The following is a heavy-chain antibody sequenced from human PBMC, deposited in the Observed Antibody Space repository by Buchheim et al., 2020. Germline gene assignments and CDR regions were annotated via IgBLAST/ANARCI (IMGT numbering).Heavy chain of an antibody. J-gene: IGHJ6*02. CDR3: ARDPRDPTGTTSWDYCYYGMDV. Sequence: QVQLVESGGGVVQPGRSLRLSCAASGFTFSSYGMHWVRQAPGKGLEWVAVIWYDGSNKYYADSVKGRFTISRDNSKNTLYLQMNSLRAEDTAVYYCARDPRDPTGTTSWDYCYYGMDVWGQGTT. CDR1: GFTFSSYG. CDR2: IWYDGSNK. D-gene: IGHD1-1*01. V-gene: IGHV3-33*01.